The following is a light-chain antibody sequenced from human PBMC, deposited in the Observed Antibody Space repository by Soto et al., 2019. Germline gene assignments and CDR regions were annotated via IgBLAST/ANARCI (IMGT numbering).Light chain of an antibody. Sequence: DIVLTQSPGTLSLSPGERATLSCRASQSVSSNFLAWYQQKPGQAPRLLIYGASKRATGIPDRFSGSGSETDFALTISGLEPEDFAVYYCQQYGTSPPGVTFGPGTKVHIK. V-gene: IGKV3-20*01. CDR2: GAS. CDR1: QSVSSNF. CDR3: QQYGTSPPGVT. J-gene: IGKJ3*01.